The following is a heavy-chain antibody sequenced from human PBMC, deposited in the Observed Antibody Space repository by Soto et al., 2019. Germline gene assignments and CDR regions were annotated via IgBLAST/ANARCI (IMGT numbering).Heavy chain of an antibody. CDR3: ARDSVRDYLYYYYGMDV. Sequence: LRLSCAASGFTFSSYTMNWVRQAPVSGLEWVSSIGTSSSYIYYADSVKGRFTISRDNAKNSLFLQMNSLRADDTAVYYCARDSVRDYLYYYYGMDVWGQGTTVTVSS. CDR1: GFTFSSYT. D-gene: IGHD4-17*01. J-gene: IGHJ6*02. V-gene: IGHV3-21*01. CDR2: IGTSSSYI.